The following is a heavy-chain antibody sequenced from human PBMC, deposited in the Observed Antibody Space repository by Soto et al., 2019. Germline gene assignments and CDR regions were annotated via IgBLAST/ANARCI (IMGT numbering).Heavy chain of an antibody. V-gene: IGHV3-48*02. CDR3: AKSGLGGWYYFDS. D-gene: IGHD6-19*01. J-gene: IGHJ4*02. CDR1: GFTFSSYS. CDR2: ISNSGSSI. Sequence: EVQLVESGGGLVQPGGSLRLSCAASGFTFSSYSMNWVRQAPGKGLEWISDISNSGSSIYYADSVKGRFTISRDNAKNSLYLQMISLRDDDTAVYYCAKSGLGGWYYFDSWGQGTLVTVSS.